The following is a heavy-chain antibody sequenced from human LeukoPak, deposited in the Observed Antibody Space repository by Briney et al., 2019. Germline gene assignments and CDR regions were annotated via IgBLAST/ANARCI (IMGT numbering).Heavy chain of an antibody. J-gene: IGHJ6*02. V-gene: IGHV4-31*03. CDR3: ARGVREMTIFGVVTNPDYGMDV. CDR1: GGSISSGGYY. CDR2: IYYSGST. Sequence: PSETLSLTCTVSGGSISSGGYYWSWIRQHPGKGLEWIGYIYYSGSTYYNPSLKSRVTISVDTSKNQFSLKLSSVTAADTAVYYCARGVREMTIFGVVTNPDYGMDVWGQGTTVTVSS. D-gene: IGHD3-3*01.